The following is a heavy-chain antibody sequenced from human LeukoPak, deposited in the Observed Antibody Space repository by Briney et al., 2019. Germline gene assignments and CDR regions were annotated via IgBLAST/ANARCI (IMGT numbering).Heavy chain of an antibody. D-gene: IGHD3-22*01. CDR1: GYTFTGYY. J-gene: IGHJ4*02. CDR3: AREADHYYDSSGYHYQSIDY. Sequence: ASVKVSCKASGYTFTGYYMHWVRQAPGQGLEWMGWINPNSGGTNYAQKLQGRVTMTTDTSTSTAYMELRSLRSDDTAVYYCAREADHYYDSSGYHYQSIDYWGQGTLVTVSS. V-gene: IGHV1-2*02. CDR2: INPNSGGT.